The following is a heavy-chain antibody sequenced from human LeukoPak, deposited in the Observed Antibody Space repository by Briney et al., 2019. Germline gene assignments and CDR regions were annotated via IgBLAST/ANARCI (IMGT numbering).Heavy chain of an antibody. CDR3: AIYTYSYGSSAYCFDY. D-gene: IGHD5-18*01. Sequence: SETLSLTCTVSGGSISSYYWSWIRQPAGKGLEWIGRIHTSGSTNYNPSLKSRVTMSVDTSKNQFSLKLSSVTAADTALYYCAIYTYSYGSSAYCFDYWGQGTLVTVSS. V-gene: IGHV4-4*07. J-gene: IGHJ4*02. CDR2: IHTSGST. CDR1: GGSISSYY.